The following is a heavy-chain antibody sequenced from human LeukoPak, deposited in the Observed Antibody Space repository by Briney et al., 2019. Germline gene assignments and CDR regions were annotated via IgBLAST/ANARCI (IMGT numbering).Heavy chain of an antibody. D-gene: IGHD3-22*01. J-gene: IGHJ4*02. CDR1: GFTFSSYG. V-gene: IGHV3-33*01. Sequence: GGSLRLSCAASGFTFSSYGMHWVRQAPGKGLEWVAVIWYDGSNKYYADSVKGRFTISRDNSKNTLYLQMNSLSAEDTAVYYCTRDRSSVYFDFWGQGTLVTVSS. CDR2: IWYDGSNK. CDR3: TRDRSSVYFDF.